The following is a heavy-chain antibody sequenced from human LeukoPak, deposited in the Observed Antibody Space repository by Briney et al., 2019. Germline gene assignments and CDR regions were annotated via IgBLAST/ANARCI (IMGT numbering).Heavy chain of an antibody. V-gene: IGHV3-23*01. D-gene: IGHD4-11*01. CDR2: ISGSGGRT. CDR3: AKFTTVNMYFHH. Sequence: GGSLRLSCAGSGFSFSSYPTNWVRQAPGKGLEWVSGISGSGGRTDYADSVKGRFTISRDNSKNTLYLQMNSLRAEDTAVYYCAKFTTVNMYFHHWGQGTLVTVSS. J-gene: IGHJ1*01. CDR1: GFSFSSYP.